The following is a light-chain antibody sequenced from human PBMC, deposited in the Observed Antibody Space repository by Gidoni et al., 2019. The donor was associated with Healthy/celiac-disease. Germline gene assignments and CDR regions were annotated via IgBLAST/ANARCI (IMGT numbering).Light chain of an antibody. J-gene: IGKJ3*01. CDR3: QQRSNWPRGVT. CDR1: QSVSSY. CDR2: DAS. V-gene: IGKV3-11*01. Sequence: EIVLTQSPATLSLSPGERATLSCRASQSVSSYLAWYQQKPGQAPRLLIYDASNGATGIPARFSGSGSGTDFTLTISSLEPEDFAVYYCQQRSNWPRGVTFGPGTKVDIK.